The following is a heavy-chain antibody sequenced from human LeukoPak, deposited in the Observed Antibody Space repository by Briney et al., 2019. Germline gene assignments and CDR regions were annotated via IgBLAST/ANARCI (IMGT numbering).Heavy chain of an antibody. V-gene: IGHV3-15*01. CDR3: TTTYIVASTRKFADY. J-gene: IGHJ4*02. Sequence: GGSLRLSCAASGFIFSNAWMNWVRQAPGKGLEWVGRIKSKTEGGTTDYAAPVKGRFTISRDDSQNTVDLQISSLTAEDTAMYFCTTTYIVASTRKFADYWGQGTLVVVSS. D-gene: IGHD5-12*01. CDR1: GFIFSNAW. CDR2: IKSKTEGGTT.